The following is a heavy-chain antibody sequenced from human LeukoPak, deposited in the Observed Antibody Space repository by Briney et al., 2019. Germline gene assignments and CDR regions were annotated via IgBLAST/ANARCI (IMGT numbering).Heavy chain of an antibody. V-gene: IGHV3-30-3*01. CDR2: ISYDGSNK. D-gene: IGHD3-22*01. CDR3: AREGAPVRYYDRGDY. J-gene: IGHJ4*02. Sequence: PGRSLRLSCAASGFTFSSYAIHWVRQAPGKGLEWVAVISYDGSNKYYADSVKGRFTISRDNSKNTLYLQMNSLRAEDTAVYYCAREGAPVRYYDRGDYWGQGTLVTVSS. CDR1: GFTFSSYA.